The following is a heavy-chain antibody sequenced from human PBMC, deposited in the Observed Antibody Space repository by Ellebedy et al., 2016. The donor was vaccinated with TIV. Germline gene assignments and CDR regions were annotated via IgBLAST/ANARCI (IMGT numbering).Heavy chain of an antibody. CDR3: AKLNWFDP. CDR1: GFTFSSYG. V-gene: IGHV3-30*18. CDR2: ISYDGSNK. Sequence: GESLKISCAASGFTFSSYGMHWVRQAPGKGLEWVAVISYDGSNKYYADSVKGRFTISRDNSKNTLYLQMNSLRAEDTAVYYCAKLNWFDPWGQGTLVTVSS. J-gene: IGHJ5*02.